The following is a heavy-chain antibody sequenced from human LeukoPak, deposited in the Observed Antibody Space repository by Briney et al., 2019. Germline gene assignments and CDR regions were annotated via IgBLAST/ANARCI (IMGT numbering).Heavy chain of an antibody. J-gene: IGHJ4*02. D-gene: IGHD3-10*02. Sequence: GGSLRLSCAASGFTVSSNYMSWVRQAPGKGLEWVSGIYSGGNTYYADSVKGRCTISRDSYKHTLYLQMNSLRREDKAVYYCERSPTLGEFNYWGQGTLVTVSS. CDR2: IYSGGNT. V-gene: IGHV3-66*02. CDR1: GFTVSSNY. CDR3: ERSPTLGEFNY.